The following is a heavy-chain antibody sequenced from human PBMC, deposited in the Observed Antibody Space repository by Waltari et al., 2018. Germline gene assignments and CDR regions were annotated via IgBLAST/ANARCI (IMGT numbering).Heavy chain of an antibody. CDR3: AREGPYCSGGSCYGFPFDY. CDR2: IYYSGTT. CDR1: GGSISSSSYY. V-gene: IGHV4-39*07. J-gene: IGHJ4*02. Sequence: QLQLQESGPGLVKPSETLSLTCTVSGGSISSSSYYWGWIRQPPGKGLEWIGSIYYSGTTYDNPSLKSRVTISVDTSKNQFSLKLSSVTAADTAVYYCAREGPYCSGGSCYGFPFDYWGQGTLVTVSS. D-gene: IGHD2-15*01.